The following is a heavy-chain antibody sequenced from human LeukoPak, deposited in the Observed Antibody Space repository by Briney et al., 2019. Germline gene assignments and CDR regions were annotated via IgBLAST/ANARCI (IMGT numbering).Heavy chain of an antibody. J-gene: IGHJ3*02. D-gene: IGHD3-22*01. Sequence: ASVKVSCQASGYTFTDYYMHWVRQAPGQGLEWMGWINPNSGGTYYAQKFQGRVTMTWDRSTTSTYMELSSLRSDDTAMYFRARDRRRITMVVDIWGQGTMVTVSS. CDR2: INPNSGGT. V-gene: IGHV1-2*02. CDR1: GYTFTDYY. CDR3: ARDRRRITMVVDI.